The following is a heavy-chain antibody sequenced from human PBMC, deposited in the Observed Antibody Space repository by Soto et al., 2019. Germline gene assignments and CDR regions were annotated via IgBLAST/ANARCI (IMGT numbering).Heavy chain of an antibody. V-gene: IGHV3-53*01. J-gene: IGHJ6*02. CDR1: GFIVSSNY. CDR2: IYSGGSA. Sequence: EVQLVESGGGLIQPGGSLRLSCAASGFIVSSNYMSWVRQAPGKGLEWVSVIYSGGSANYADSVKGRFTISRDNSKNTLYLQMNSLRAEDNAVYYCGREDYGLDVWGQGTAVTVSS. CDR3: GREDYGLDV.